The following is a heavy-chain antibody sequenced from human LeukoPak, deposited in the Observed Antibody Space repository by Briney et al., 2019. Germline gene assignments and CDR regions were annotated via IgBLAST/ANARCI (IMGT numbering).Heavy chain of an antibody. CDR3: VRESEYYFDHSASFDY. J-gene: IGHJ4*02. CDR2: MSSDGNAM. CDR1: GFTFTAYL. V-gene: IGHV3-30-3*01. Sequence: PGRSLRLSCAASGFTFTAYLIHWVRQAPGKGLEWVAVMSSDGNAMSYADSVKGRVTISRDNSKNTLYLQMNSLRAEDTAVYYCVRESEYYFDHSASFDYWGQGTLVTVSS. D-gene: IGHD3-22*01.